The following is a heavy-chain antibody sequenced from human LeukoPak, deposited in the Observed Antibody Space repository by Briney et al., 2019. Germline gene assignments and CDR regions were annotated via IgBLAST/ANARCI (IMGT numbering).Heavy chain of an antibody. V-gene: IGHV5-51*01. CDR3: ARSDGPYLLAY. Sequence: GESLKISCKGSGYSFASYWIGWVRQMPGKGLEWMGIIYPGDSDTRYSPSFQGPVSISTDKSISTAYLQWRSLKDSDTAMYYCARSDGPYLLAYWGQGTLVTVSS. D-gene: IGHD5-24*01. CDR2: IYPGDSDT. J-gene: IGHJ4*02. CDR1: GYSFASYW.